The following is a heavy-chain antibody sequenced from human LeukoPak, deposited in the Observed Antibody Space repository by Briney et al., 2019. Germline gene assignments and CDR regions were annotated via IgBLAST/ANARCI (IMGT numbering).Heavy chain of an antibody. J-gene: IGHJ4*02. CDR1: GYSFTTYA. V-gene: IGHV1-3*01. CDR3: ARRVKGSYGNPFDY. Sequence: GASVKVSCKGCGYSFTTYASHWVRQARGQRRDWVGWINPDKGDTKHSQTFQGRLTVTRDTSASTTYMELSSLVSEDTAVYYSARRVKGSYGNPFDYCGQRTLFSVSS. D-gene: IGHD4-17*01. CDR2: INPDKGDT.